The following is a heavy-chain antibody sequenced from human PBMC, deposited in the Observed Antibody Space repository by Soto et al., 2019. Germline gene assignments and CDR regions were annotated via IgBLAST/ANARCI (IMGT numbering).Heavy chain of an antibody. CDR2: IYYSGST. V-gene: IGHV4-30-4*01. CDR1: GGSISSGDYY. CDR3: AREDGESSSYYGMDV. J-gene: IGHJ6*02. D-gene: IGHD6-13*01. Sequence: SETLSLTCTVSGGSISSGDYYWGWIRQPPGKGLEWIGYIYYSGSTYYNPSLKSRVTISVDTSKNQFSLKLSSVTAADTAVYYCAREDGESSSYYGMDVWGQGTTVTVSS.